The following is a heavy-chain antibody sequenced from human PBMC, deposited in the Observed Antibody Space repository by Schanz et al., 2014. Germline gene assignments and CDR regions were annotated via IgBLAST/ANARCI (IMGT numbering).Heavy chain of an antibody. CDR3: ASSGAGYSSSWDFDY. Sequence: QVQLVQSWAEVKGPGASVKVSCKASGYSFTPFPIHWVRQAPGQRLEWMGWINAGTGNTEYSQKFQGRVTITRDTLASTAYMELRSLRSDDTAVYYCASSGAGYSSSWDFDYWGQGTRVTVSS. D-gene: IGHD6-13*01. J-gene: IGHJ4*02. CDR2: INAGTGNT. CDR1: GYSFTPFP. V-gene: IGHV1-3*01.